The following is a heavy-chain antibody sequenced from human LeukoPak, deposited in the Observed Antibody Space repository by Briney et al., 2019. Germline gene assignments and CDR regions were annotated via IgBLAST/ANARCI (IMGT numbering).Heavy chain of an antibody. CDR1: GFTFSSYG. J-gene: IGHJ5*02. CDR3: AKDGYFVPNWFDP. V-gene: IGHV3-30*02. CDR2: IRYDGSNK. Sequence: PGGSLRLSCAASGFTFSSYGMHWVRQAPGKGLEWVAFIRYDGSNKYYADSVKGRFTISRDNSKNTLYLQMNSLRAEDTAVYYCAKDGYFVPNWFDPWGQGTLVTVSS. D-gene: IGHD3-9*01.